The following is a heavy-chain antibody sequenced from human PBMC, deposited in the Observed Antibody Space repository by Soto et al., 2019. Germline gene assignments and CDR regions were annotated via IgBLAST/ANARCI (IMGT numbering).Heavy chain of an antibody. CDR1: GGSISSSNW. V-gene: IGHV4-4*02. CDR2: IYHSGST. Sequence: QVQLQESGPGLVKPSGTLPLTCAVSGGSISSSNWWSWVRQPPGRGLGWIGEIYHSGSTNYNPSLKSRVTISVDKSKNQFSLKLSSVTAADTAVYYCARDSGYDSSGYPIFQHWGQGTLVTVSS. CDR3: ARDSGYDSSGYPIFQH. D-gene: IGHD3-22*01. J-gene: IGHJ1*01.